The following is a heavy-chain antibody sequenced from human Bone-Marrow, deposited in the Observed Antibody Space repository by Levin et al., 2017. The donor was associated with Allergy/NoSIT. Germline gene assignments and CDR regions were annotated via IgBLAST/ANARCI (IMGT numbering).Heavy chain of an antibody. J-gene: IGHJ4*02. D-gene: IGHD4-17*01. CDR2: ISSDGSNE. CDR3: AREKWHYVDQGGQDY. CDR1: GVSVNSDD. V-gene: IGHV3-30-3*01. Sequence: QASETLSLTCTVSGVSVNSDDYYWSWIRQAPGKGLEWVTVISSDGSNEYYADSVKGRFTISRDNSRNMLYLQMNSLRPEDTAIYYCAREKWHYVDQGGQDYWGQGTLVTVSS.